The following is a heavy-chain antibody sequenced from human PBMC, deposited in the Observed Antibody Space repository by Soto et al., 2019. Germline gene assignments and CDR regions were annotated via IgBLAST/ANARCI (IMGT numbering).Heavy chain of an antibody. V-gene: IGHV3-7*01. D-gene: IGHD3-10*01. CDR1: GFTFSTSW. CDR3: ARDDYYGDPGSY. CDR2: IKEDGSEK. J-gene: IGHJ4*02. Sequence: VSLRLSCAASGFTFSTSWMSWVRQAPGKGLEWVANIKEDGSEKYYVDSVKGRFTISRDHAKNSLYLQMNSLGADDTAVYSCARDDYYGDPGSYWGQGTLVTVSS.